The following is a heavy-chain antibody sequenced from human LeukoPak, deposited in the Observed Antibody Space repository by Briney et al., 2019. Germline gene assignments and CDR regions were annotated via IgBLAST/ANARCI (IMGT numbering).Heavy chain of an antibody. D-gene: IGHD3-10*01. CDR1: GFTFSDYY. J-gene: IGHJ3*02. CDR3: ARDLGGLLWFGESNDAFDI. V-gene: IGHV3-53*04. CDR2: IYSGGST. Sequence: GGSLRLSCAASGFTFSDYYMSWIRQAPGKGLEWVSVIYSGGSTYYADSVKGRFTISRHNSKNTLYLQMNSLRAEDTAVYYCARDLGGLLWFGESNDAFDIWGQGTMVTVSS.